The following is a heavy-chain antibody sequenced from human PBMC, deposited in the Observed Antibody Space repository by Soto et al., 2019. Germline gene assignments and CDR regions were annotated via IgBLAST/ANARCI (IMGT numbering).Heavy chain of an antibody. D-gene: IGHD5-12*01. CDR1: GFTFSSYS. Sequence: EVQLVESGGGLVKPGGSLRLSCAASGFTFSSYSMNWVRQAPGKGLEWVSSISSSSSYIYYADSVKGRFTISRDNAKNSLYLQMNSRRAEATAVYYCARDGNSGYDSYYSYYMAVWGKGTTVTVSS. V-gene: IGHV3-21*01. CDR3: ARDGNSGYDSYYSYYMAV. CDR2: ISSSSSYI. J-gene: IGHJ6*03.